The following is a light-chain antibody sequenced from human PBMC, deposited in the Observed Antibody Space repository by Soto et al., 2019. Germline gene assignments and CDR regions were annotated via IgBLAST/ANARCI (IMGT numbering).Light chain of an antibody. CDR1: QSVSYY. V-gene: IGKV3-11*01. CDR2: DAS. Sequence: EIVLTQSPATLSLSPGETATLSCRSSQSVSYYLAWYQQKPGQAPRLLIYDASNRATGIPARFSGSGSGTDFTLTISSLEPEDNAVYYCQERGNWPVLTFGGGTKVEIK. CDR3: QERGNWPVLT. J-gene: IGKJ4*01.